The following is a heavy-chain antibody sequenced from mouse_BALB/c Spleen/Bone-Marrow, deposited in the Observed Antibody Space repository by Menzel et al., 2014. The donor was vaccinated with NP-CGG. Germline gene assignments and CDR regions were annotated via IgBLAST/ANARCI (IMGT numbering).Heavy chain of an antibody. CDR2: IYPGNDDT. Sequence: LEECGVELLRPGSSVLISCKASGNAFSLYWVNWVKQRPGQGLEWIGQIYPGNDDTDYNVSFQGKATLTADRSSSTAYMQLGSLTSEDSGVYFCARGGISINHWGHGT. J-gene: IGHJ2*01. D-gene: IGHD1-2*01. V-gene: IGHV1-80*01. CDR3: ARGGISINH. CDR1: GNAFSLYW.